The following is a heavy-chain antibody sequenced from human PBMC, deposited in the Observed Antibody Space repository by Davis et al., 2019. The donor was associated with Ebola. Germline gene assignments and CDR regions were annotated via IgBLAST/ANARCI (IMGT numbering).Heavy chain of an antibody. CDR1: GGPFRSAG. J-gene: IGHJ4*02. CDR2: IIHILGMT. D-gene: IGHD2-15*01. Sequence: AASVKVSCKASGGPFRSAGISWVRQAPGQGLEWMGRIIHILGMTDYAQKFQGRVTITADKSTSTAYMELSSLRSEDTAVYYCARDRCSGGSCYLGGTPPDYWGQGTLVTVSS. V-gene: IGHV1-69*04. CDR3: ARDRCSGGSCYLGGTPPDY.